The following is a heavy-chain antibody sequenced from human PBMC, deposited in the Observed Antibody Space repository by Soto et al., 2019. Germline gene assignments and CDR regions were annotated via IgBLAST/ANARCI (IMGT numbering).Heavy chain of an antibody. CDR3: ARDSCSGGSCYSGHDYYYYMDV. J-gene: IGHJ6*03. CDR2: IYYSGST. Sequence: SETLSLTCTVSGGSISSGGYYWSWIRQHPGKGLEWIGYIYYSGSTYYNPSLKSRVTISVDTSKNQFSLKLSSVTAADTAVYYCARDSCSGGSCYSGHDYYYYMDVWGKGTTVTVSS. V-gene: IGHV4-31*03. D-gene: IGHD2-15*01. CDR1: GGSISSGGYY.